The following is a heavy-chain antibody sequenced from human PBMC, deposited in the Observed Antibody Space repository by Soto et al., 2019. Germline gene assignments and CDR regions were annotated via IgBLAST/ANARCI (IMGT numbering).Heavy chain of an antibody. J-gene: IGHJ4*02. V-gene: IGHV3-30*03. Sequence: PGGSLRLSCAASGFTFSSYGMHWVRQAPGKGLEWVAVISYDGSNKYYADSVKGRFTISRDNSKNTLYLQMNSLRAEDTAVYYCAREVGHGWFDAYYWGQGILVTVSS. CDR3: AREVGHGWFDAYY. CDR2: ISYDGSNK. CDR1: GFTFSSYG. D-gene: IGHD3-10*01.